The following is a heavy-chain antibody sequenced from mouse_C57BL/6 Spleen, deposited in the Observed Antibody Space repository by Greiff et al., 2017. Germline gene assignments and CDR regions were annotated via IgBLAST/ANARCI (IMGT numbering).Heavy chain of an antibody. V-gene: IGHV1-59*01. J-gene: IGHJ2*01. CDR2: IDPSDSYT. Sequence: QVQLKQPGAELVRPGTSVKLSCKASGYTFTSYWMHWVKQRPGQGLEWIGVIDPSDSYTNYNQKFKGKATLTVDTSSSTAYMQLSSLTSEDSAVYYCARERGFDYWGQGTTLTVSS. CDR1: GYTFTSYW. CDR3: ARERGFDY.